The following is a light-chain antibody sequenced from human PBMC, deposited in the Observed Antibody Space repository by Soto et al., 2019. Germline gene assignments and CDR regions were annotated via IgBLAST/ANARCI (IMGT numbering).Light chain of an antibody. Sequence: EVVLTQSPATLSLSLGERATLSCRASQNISTYLAWYQQKPGQAPRLLIYDGSNRATGIPARFSGSGSGTDFTLTISSLEPEDFVVYYCQQRSNWPPITFGQGTRLEIK. CDR1: QNISTY. CDR3: QQRSNWPPIT. J-gene: IGKJ5*01. CDR2: DGS. V-gene: IGKV3-11*01.